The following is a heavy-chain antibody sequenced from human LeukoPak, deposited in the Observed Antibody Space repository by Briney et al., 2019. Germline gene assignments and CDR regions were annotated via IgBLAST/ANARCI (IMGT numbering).Heavy chain of an antibody. Sequence: PGGSLRLSCSASGFTFSSYAMHWVRQAPGKGLEYVSAISSNGGSTYYADSVKGRFTISRDNSKNTLYLQMNSLRAEDTAMYYCVRTGDTERFDYWGQGTLVTVSS. J-gene: IGHJ4*02. CDR1: GFTFSSYA. D-gene: IGHD1-1*01. CDR3: VRTGDTERFDY. CDR2: ISSNGGST. V-gene: IGHV3-64*04.